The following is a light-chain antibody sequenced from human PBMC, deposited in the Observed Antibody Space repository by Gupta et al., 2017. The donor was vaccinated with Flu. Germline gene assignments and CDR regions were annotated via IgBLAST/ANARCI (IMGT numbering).Light chain of an antibody. V-gene: IGLV2-14*03. CDR2: DVT. CDR3: SSKIVSSTPNFV. CDR1: RSDIGAYNS. Sequence: QSALTQPPSVSGSPGQSITISCTGTRSDIGAYNSVSWYQQHPGKAPNLMVYDVTNRPSGVSHRFSGSKYDNTASLTISGLQAEDEAEYFCSSKIVSSTPNFVFGTGTIVTVL. J-gene: IGLJ1*01.